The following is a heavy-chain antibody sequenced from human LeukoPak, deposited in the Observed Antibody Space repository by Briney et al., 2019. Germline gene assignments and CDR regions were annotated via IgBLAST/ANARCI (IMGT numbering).Heavy chain of an antibody. D-gene: IGHD2-2*01. V-gene: IGHV4-38-2*01. CDR1: GYSISSGYY. CDR3: ASCSSTSNDAFYI. CDR2: IYHSGST. Sequence: SETLSLTCGVSGYSISSGYYGGWIRQPPGEGVEWIGSIYHSGSTYYNPSLNSRITISVDTSKTQFSLKLSSVTAADTAVYYCASCSSTSNDAFYIWGQGTMVTVSS. J-gene: IGHJ3*02.